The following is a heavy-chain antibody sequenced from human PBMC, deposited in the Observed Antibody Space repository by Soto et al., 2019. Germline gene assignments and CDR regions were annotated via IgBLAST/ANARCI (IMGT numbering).Heavy chain of an antibody. J-gene: IGHJ3*02. CDR1: GYPVTAYY. CDR2: INPATGAA. D-gene: IGHD3-3*01. V-gene: IGHV1-2*02. Sequence: QLHLVQSGAVVKKPGASVTVSCSASGYPVTAYYMHWVRQAPGRGLEWMGGINPATGAAKYTQTCQGRATMTRDTSTSTVFMELSGLKSEDTAVFYCARGGGVGVAGSAAFDMWGQGTLVTVSS. CDR3: ARGGGVGVAGSAAFDM.